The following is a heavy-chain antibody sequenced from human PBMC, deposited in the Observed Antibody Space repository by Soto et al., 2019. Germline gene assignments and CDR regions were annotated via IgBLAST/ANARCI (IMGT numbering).Heavy chain of an antibody. Sequence: PSETLSLTCTVSGGSISSGGYYWSWIRQHPGKGLEWIGYIYYSGSTYYNPSLKSRVTISVDTSKNQFSLKLSSVTAADTAVYYCARATRGTSSGYYQLDYWGQGTLVTVS. D-gene: IGHD3-22*01. CDR1: GGSISSGGYY. CDR3: ARATRGTSSGYYQLDY. CDR2: IYYSGST. V-gene: IGHV4-31*03. J-gene: IGHJ4*02.